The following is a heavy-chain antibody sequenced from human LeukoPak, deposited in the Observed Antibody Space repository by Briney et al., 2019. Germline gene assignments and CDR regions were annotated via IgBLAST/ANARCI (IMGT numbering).Heavy chain of an antibody. V-gene: IGHV3-64*01. CDR1: GFTFSSYA. CDR3: ARSPITMIVFMDV. Sequence: PGGSLRLSCAASGFTFSSYAMHWVRQAPGKGLEYVSAISSNGGSTYYANSVKGRFTISRDNSKNTLYLQMGSLRAEDMAVYYCARSPITMIVFMDVWGKGTTVTISS. CDR2: ISSNGGST. J-gene: IGHJ6*03. D-gene: IGHD3-22*01.